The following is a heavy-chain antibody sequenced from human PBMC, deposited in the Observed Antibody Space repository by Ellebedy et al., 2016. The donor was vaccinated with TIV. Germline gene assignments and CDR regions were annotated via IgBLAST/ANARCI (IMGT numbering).Heavy chain of an antibody. CDR1: GYTFTSYD. CDR2: MNPNSGNT. J-gene: IGHJ4*02. V-gene: IGHV1-8*01. Sequence: AASVKVSCKASGYTFTSYDINWLRQATRQGLEWMGWMNPNSGNTGHAQKFQGRVTMTRKTSISTDYMALSSLRSEDTAVSYCARGLTTKRSRAPGGYWGQGTLVTVSS. CDR3: ARGLTTKRSRAPGGY. D-gene: IGHD4-11*01.